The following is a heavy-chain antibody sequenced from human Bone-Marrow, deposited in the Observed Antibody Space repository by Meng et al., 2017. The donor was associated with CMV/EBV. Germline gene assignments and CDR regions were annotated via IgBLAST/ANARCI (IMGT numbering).Heavy chain of an antibody. Sequence: GESLKISCAASGFTFSSYGMHWVRQAPGKGLEWVAVIWYDGSNKYYADSAKGRFTISRDNSKNTLYLQMNSLRAEDTALYYCAKDMAGSNTNWCEPWGQGTLVTVSS. V-gene: IGHV3-33*06. CDR2: IWYDGSNK. J-gene: IGHJ5*02. D-gene: IGHD6-19*01. CDR1: GFTFSSYG. CDR3: AKDMAGSNTNWCEP.